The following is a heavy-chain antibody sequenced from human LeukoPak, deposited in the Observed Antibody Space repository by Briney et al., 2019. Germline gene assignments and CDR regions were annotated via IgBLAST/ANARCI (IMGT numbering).Heavy chain of an antibody. CDR1: GGSISSSSYY. V-gene: IGHV4-39*07. Sequence: PSETLSLTCTVSGGSISSSSYYWGWIRQPPGKGLEWIGSIYYSGSTYYNPSLKSRVTISVDTSKNQFSLKLSSVTVADTAVYYCARASPLYYGDYVTPDYWGQGTLVTVSS. J-gene: IGHJ4*02. CDR3: ARASPLYYGDYVTPDY. D-gene: IGHD4-17*01. CDR2: IYYSGST.